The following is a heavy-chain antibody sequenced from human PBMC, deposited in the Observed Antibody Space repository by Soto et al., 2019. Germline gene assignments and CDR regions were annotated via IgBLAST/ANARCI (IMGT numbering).Heavy chain of an antibody. CDR3: AKKVPAALRLYYFFGLDV. J-gene: IGHJ6*02. CDR2: ISQSGTP. Sequence: QVQLQESGPGLVKPSGTLSLTCAVSGASISSDNRWTWVRQPPGEGLEWIGEISQSGTPKYNPSLASRVTISVDKSKNQSSLRLTSMTAADTAVYYCAKKVPAALRLYYFFGLDVWGQGTTVTVSS. D-gene: IGHD2-15*01. CDR1: GASISSDNR. V-gene: IGHV4-4*02.